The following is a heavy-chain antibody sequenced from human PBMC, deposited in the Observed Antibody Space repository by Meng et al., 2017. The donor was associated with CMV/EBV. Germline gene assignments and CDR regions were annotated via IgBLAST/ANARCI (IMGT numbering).Heavy chain of an antibody. CDR3: AREGIAAAVDY. J-gene: IGHJ4*02. V-gene: IGHV4-34*01. D-gene: IGHD6-13*01. CDR2: INHSGST. CDR1: GGSFSGYY. Sequence: ESLKISCAVYGGSFSGYYWSWIRQPPGKGLEWIGEINHSGSTNYNPSLKSRVTISVDTSKNQFSLKLSSVTAADTAVYYCAREGIAAAVDYWGQGTLVTVSS.